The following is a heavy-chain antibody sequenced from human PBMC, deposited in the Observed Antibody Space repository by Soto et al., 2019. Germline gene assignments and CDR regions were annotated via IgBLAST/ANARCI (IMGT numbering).Heavy chain of an antibody. D-gene: IGHD2-8*01. Sequence: GGSLRLSCAASGFTFSSYWMHWVRQAPGKGLMWVSRIHNDGSTTRYAESVKGRFTISRDNAKNTLYLQMSSLRDEDTAVYYCARDIVLMVYAIDYYYYGMDVWGQGTTVTVSS. CDR3: ARDIVLMVYAIDYYYYGMDV. CDR2: IHNDGSTT. CDR1: GFTFSSYW. J-gene: IGHJ6*02. V-gene: IGHV3-74*01.